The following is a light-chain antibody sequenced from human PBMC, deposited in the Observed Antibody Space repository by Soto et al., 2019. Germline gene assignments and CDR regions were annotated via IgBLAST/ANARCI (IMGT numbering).Light chain of an antibody. Sequence: ILLTQSPGTLSLSPGQRATLSCRASQSVSSSYLAWYQQRPGQPPRLLIYGASNRATGIPDRFSGSGSGTDFTLTITRLEPEDFAVYYCQQFGGSPRLTFGGGTKVEIK. CDR2: GAS. J-gene: IGKJ4*01. V-gene: IGKV3-20*01. CDR3: QQFGGSPRLT. CDR1: QSVSSSY.